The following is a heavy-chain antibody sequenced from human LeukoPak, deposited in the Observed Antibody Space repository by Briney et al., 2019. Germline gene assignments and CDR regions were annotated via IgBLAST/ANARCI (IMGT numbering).Heavy chain of an antibody. J-gene: IGHJ3*01. V-gene: IGHV4-34*01. CDR3: ARRPVITMNRGVGHAFDV. Sequence: PSETLSLTCTVSGDSSSSYYWSWIRQPPGKGLEWIGDINNSGDTNFKASLKSRVTISADRSKNQFSLNLTAVTAADTAMYYCARRPVITMNRGVGHAFDVWGQGTMVTVSS. CDR2: INNSGDT. D-gene: IGHD3-10*01. CDR1: GDSSSSYY.